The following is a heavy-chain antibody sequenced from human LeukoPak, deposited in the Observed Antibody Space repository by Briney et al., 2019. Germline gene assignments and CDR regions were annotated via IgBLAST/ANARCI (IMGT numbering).Heavy chain of an antibody. Sequence: SETLSLTCTVSGGSISSSSYYWGWIRQPPGKGLEWIGSIYYSGSTYYNPSLKSRVTISVDKSKNQFSLKLSSVTAADTAVYYCARTRPGGSSSDFDYWGQGTLVTVSS. V-gene: IGHV4-39*07. D-gene: IGHD1-26*01. CDR3: ARTRPGGSSSDFDY. CDR1: GGSISSSSYY. J-gene: IGHJ4*02. CDR2: IYYSGST.